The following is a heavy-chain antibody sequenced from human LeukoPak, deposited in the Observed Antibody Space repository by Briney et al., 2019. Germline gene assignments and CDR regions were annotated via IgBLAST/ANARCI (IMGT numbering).Heavy chain of an antibody. CDR3: ARAVEYLPLDY. J-gene: IGHJ4*02. D-gene: IGHD2/OR15-2a*01. V-gene: IGHV3-66*01. CDR1: GFTFSNYE. CDR2: IHISGST. Sequence: PGGSLRLSCAASGFTFSNYEMNWVRQAPGKGLEWVSIIHISGSTYYADSVRARFTISRDNSKNTVYLQMNSLRAEDTAVYYCARAVEYLPLDYWGQGTLVAVSS.